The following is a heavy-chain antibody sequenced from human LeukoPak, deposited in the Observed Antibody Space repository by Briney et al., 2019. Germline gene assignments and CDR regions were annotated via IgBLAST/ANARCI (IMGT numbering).Heavy chain of an antibody. CDR2: INHSGST. CDR3: ARDRVEWLRLDNWFDP. J-gene: IGHJ5*02. CDR1: GGSFSGYY. D-gene: IGHD5-12*01. V-gene: IGHV4-34*01. Sequence: SETLSLTCAVYGGSFSGYYWSWIRQPPGKGLEWIGEINHSGSTNYNPSLKSRVTISVDTSKNQFSLKLSSVTAADTAVYYCARDRVEWLRLDNWFDPWGQGTLVTVSS.